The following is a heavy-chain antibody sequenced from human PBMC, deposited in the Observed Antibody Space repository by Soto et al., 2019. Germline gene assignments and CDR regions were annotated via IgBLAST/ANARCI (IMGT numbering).Heavy chain of an antibody. Sequence: PSETLSLTCTVSGGSVSSGNHYWSWIRQPPGKGLEWIGYIHYSGSTIYDPSLNSRVTMSIDKSKNQFSLKLSSVTAADTAVYYCARIKWDSSNWYYFDYWGQGTLVTVSS. V-gene: IGHV4-61*01. CDR3: ARIKWDSSNWYYFDY. CDR1: GGSVSSGNHY. D-gene: IGHD6-13*01. CDR2: IHYSGST. J-gene: IGHJ4*02.